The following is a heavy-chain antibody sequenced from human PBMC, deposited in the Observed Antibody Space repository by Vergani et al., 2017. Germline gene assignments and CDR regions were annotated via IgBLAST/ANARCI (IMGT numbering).Heavy chain of an antibody. J-gene: IGHJ3*02. CDR2: ISSSSSYI. D-gene: IGHD3-10*01. CDR1: GFTFSSYS. V-gene: IGHV3-21*04. CDR3: ARDPSAAGFDAFDI. Sequence: VQLVESGGGLVKPGGSLRLSCAASGFTFSSYSMNWVRQAPGKGLEWVSSISSSSSYIYYADSVKGRFTISRDNAKNALYLQMNSLRAEDTAVYYCARDPSAAGFDAFDIWGQGTMVTVSS.